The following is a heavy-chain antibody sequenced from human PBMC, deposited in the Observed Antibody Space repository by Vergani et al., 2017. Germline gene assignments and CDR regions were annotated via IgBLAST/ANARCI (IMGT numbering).Heavy chain of an antibody. V-gene: IGHV4-39*01. Sequence: QLQLQESGPGLVKPSETLSLTCTVSGGSISSSSYYWGWIRQPPGKGLEWIGSIYYSGSTYYNPSLKIRVTISVDTSKNQFSLKLSSVTAADTAVYYCAGHGDIVVVPAADANWFDPWGQGTLVTVSS. D-gene: IGHD2-2*01. CDR2: IYYSGST. J-gene: IGHJ5*02. CDR3: AGHGDIVVVPAADANWFDP. CDR1: GGSISSSSYY.